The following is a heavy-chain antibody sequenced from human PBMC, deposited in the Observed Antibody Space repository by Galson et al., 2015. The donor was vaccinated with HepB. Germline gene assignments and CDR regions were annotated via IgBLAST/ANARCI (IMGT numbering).Heavy chain of an antibody. J-gene: IGHJ5*01. CDR3: AKDLGDQLERLWIDS. Sequence: SLRLSCAASGFTFSSYSMNWVRQAPGKGLEWVSSISSSSSYIYYADSVKGRFTISRDNAKNSLYLQMNSLRAEDTAVYYCAKDLGDQLERLWIDSWGQGTLVTVSS. CDR2: ISSSSSYI. V-gene: IGHV3-21*01. D-gene: IGHD1-1*01. CDR1: GFTFSSYS.